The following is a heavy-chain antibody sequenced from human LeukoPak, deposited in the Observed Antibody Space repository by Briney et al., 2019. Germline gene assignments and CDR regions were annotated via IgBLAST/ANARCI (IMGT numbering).Heavy chain of an antibody. D-gene: IGHD2-2*01. J-gene: IGHJ5*02. Sequence: GGSLRLSCAASGFTFSMYWMSWVRQAPGKGLEWVANIKQDGSEKYYVDSVKGRFTISRDNANNSLYLQMNSLRAEDTAVYYCARDDCSSISCYHNWFDPWGQGTLVTVSS. CDR1: GFTFSMYW. V-gene: IGHV3-7*01. CDR3: ARDDCSSISCYHNWFDP. CDR2: IKQDGSEK.